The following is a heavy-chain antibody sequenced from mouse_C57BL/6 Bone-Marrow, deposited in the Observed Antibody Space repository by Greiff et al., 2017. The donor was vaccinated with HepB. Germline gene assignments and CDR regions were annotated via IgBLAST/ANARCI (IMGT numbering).Heavy chain of an antibody. J-gene: IGHJ3*01. CDR2: IHPNSGST. V-gene: IGHV1-64*01. Sequence: LVESGAELVKPGASVKLSCKASGYTFTSYWMHWVKQRPGQGLEWIGMIHPNSGSTNYNEKFKSKATLTVDKSSSTAYMQLSSLTSEDSAVYYCARAYYSNSAYWGQGTLVTVSA. CDR1: GYTFTSYW. CDR3: ARAYYSNSAY. D-gene: IGHD2-5*01.